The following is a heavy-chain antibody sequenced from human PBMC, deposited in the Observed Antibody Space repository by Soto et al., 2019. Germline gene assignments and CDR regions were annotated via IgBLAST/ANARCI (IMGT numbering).Heavy chain of an antibody. D-gene: IGHD5-12*01. CDR3: TANIVDDY. V-gene: IGHV1-69*02. Sequence: QVQLVQSGAEVRRPGSSVKVSCKASGGTFNSHTITWVRQAPGQGLEWMGSIIPILRITNYAEKVQDRVTITGHKSTNTACMDLSSLTSDDSSVYYCTANIVDDYWGQGTLVTVSS. CDR2: IIPILRIT. J-gene: IGHJ4*02. CDR1: GGTFNSHT.